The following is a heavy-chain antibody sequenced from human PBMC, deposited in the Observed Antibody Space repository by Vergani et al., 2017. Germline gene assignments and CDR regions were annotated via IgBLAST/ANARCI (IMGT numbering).Heavy chain of an antibody. CDR2: MYHSGST. D-gene: IGHD2-2*01. J-gene: IGHJ5*02. Sequence: QVRLQESGPGLVKPSETLSLTCSVSGGSMSGYYWSWIRQPPGKELEWIGYMYHSGSTNYNPSLETRVTISGDTSKNQFSLKLSSVTAADTAVYYCARDHSCSSTSCYGFGWFDPWGQGTLVTVSS. CDR1: GGSMSGYY. CDR3: ARDHSCSSTSCYGFGWFDP. V-gene: IGHV4-59*12.